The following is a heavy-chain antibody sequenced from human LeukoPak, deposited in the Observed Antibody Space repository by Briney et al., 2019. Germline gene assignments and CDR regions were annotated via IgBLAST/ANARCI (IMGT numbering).Heavy chain of an antibody. V-gene: IGHV3-9*01. CDR3: GKDNRSRYTGGPNPDSLH. CDR1: GFILNNYA. D-gene: IGHD2-2*02. J-gene: IGHJ4*02. Sequence: PGGSLRLSCAGSGFILNNYAMHWLRQPPGKGLEWVPGISWNRGTIDYADSVRGRFTISRDNADNSLYLQMDCLRVDGTAFYCCGKDNRSRYTGGPNPDSLHWGQGALVTVSS. CDR2: ISWNRGTI.